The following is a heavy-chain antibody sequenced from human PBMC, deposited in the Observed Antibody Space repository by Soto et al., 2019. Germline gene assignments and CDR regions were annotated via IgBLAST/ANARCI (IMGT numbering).Heavy chain of an antibody. V-gene: IGHV3-53*01. CDR1: GFTVSSNY. Sequence: PGGSLRLSCAASGFTVSSNYMSWVRQAPGKGLEWVSVIYSGSSTYYADSVKRRFTISRDNSKNTLYLQMNSLRAEDTAVYYCEAAGIRFLERLDLWGPGPTVPVSS. D-gene: IGHD3-3*01. CDR2: IYSGSST. CDR3: EAAGIRFLERLDL. J-gene: IGHJ6*02.